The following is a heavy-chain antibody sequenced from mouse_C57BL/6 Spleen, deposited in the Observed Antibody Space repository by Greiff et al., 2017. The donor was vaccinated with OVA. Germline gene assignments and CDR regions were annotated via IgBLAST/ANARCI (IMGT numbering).Heavy chain of an antibody. V-gene: IGHV1-39*01. D-gene: IGHD2-5*01. J-gene: IGHJ4*01. CDR2: INPNYGTT. CDR3: ARGGAYYSNYRYAMDY. CDR1: GYSFTDYN. Sequence: EVKLMESGPELVKPGASVKISCKASGYSFTDYNMNWVKQSNGKSLEWIGVINPNYGTTSYNQKFKGKATLTVDQSSSTAYMQLNSLTSEDSAVYYCARGGAYYSNYRYAMDYWGQGTSVTVSS.